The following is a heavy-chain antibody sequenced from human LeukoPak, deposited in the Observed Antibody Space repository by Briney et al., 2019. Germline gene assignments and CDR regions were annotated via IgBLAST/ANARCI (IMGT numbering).Heavy chain of an antibody. CDR2: INHSGST. Sequence: SETLSLTCAVYGGSFSGYYWSWIRQPPGEGLEWIGEINHSGSTNYIPSLKSRVTISVDTSKNQFSLKLSSVTAADTAVYYCARGSPRGYCSSTSCYKGGGWFDPWGQGTLVTVSS. J-gene: IGHJ5*02. CDR1: GGSFSGYY. D-gene: IGHD2-2*02. CDR3: ARGSPRGYCSSTSCYKGGGWFDP. V-gene: IGHV4-34*01.